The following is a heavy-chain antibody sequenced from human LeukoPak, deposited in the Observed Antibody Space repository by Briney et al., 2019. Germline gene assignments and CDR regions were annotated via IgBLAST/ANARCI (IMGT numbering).Heavy chain of an antibody. J-gene: IGHJ3*02. D-gene: IGHD3-10*01. CDR3: AKEGDYYGSGSHRGAFDM. CDR1: GFIFSSYW. V-gene: IGHV3-7*04. CDR2: IKQDGSEK. Sequence: GGSLRLSCAASGFIFSSYWMSWVRQAPGKGLEWVANIKQDGSEKYYVDSVKGRFTISRDNAKNSLYLQMNSLRPEDTALYYCAKEGDYYGSGSHRGAFDMWGQGTMVTVSS.